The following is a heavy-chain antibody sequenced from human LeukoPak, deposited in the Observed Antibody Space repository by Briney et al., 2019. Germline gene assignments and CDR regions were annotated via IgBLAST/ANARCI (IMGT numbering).Heavy chain of an antibody. CDR3: ARLYYYGSGSSPSYFDY. J-gene: IGHJ4*02. CDR2: IYYSGST. D-gene: IGHD3-10*01. Sequence: SETLSLTCTVSGGSISSSSYYWGWIRQPPGEGLEWIGSIYYSGSTYYIPSLKSRVTISVDTSKNQFSLKLSSVTAADTAVYYCARLYYYGSGSSPSYFDYWGQGTLVTVSS. CDR1: GGSISSSSYY. V-gene: IGHV4-39*01.